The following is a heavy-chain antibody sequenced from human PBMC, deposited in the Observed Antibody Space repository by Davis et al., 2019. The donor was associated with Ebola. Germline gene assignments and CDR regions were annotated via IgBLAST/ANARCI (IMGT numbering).Heavy chain of an antibody. CDR1: GFTFSPYS. CDR2: ISGASETI. J-gene: IGHJ4*02. V-gene: IGHV3-48*02. D-gene: IGHD1/OR15-1a*01. Sequence: GESLKISCAASGFTFSPYSMSWVRQAPGKGLEWISYISGASETIYYADSVKGRFTISRDNAKNSLYLQMNNLRDEDTAMYYCARDNWYKNDNWGQGTLVTVSS. CDR3: ARDNWYKNDN.